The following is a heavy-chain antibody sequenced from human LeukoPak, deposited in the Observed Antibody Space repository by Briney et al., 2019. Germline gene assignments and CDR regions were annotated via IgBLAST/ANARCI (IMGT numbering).Heavy chain of an antibody. CDR1: GFTFSSYS. CDR2: ISSSSSYI. Sequence: PGGSLRLSCAASGFTFSSYSMNWVRQAPGKGLEWVSSISSSSSYIYYADSVKGRFTISRDNAKNSLYLQMNRLRAEDTAVYYCARRGVFYYGSGSYYRGGKNWFDPWGQGTLVTVSS. J-gene: IGHJ5*02. D-gene: IGHD3-10*01. CDR3: ARRGVFYYGSGSYYRGGKNWFDP. V-gene: IGHV3-21*01.